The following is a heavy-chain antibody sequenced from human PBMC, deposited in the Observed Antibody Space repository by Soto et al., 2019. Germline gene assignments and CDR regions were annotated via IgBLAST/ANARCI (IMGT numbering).Heavy chain of an antibody. Sequence: EVQLLESGGGLVQPGGSLRLSCAASGFTFSSYAMRWVRQAPGKGLEWVSAISGSGGSTYYADSVKGRFTISRDNSKNTRDLQMTSLRAEDTAVYYCARRGSGSYYDSWGQGTLVIVSS. J-gene: IGHJ4*02. D-gene: IGHD1-26*01. CDR2: ISGSGGST. V-gene: IGHV3-23*01. CDR3: ARRGSGSYYDS. CDR1: GFTFSSYA.